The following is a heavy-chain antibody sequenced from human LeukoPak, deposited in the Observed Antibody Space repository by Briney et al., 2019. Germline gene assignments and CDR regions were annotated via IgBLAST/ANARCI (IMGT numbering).Heavy chain of an antibody. CDR2: IYHSGST. J-gene: IGHJ4*02. CDR3: ASTRGYSYGKHGPFDY. Sequence: SQTLSLTSAVSAVSISGGGYSWRWIRQPPGRGLEWIGYIYHSGSTYYNPSLKSRITISVDRSNNQFSLKLSSVTAADTAVYYCASTRGYSYGKHGPFDYWGQGTLVTVSS. CDR1: AVSISGGGYS. V-gene: IGHV4-30-2*01. D-gene: IGHD5-18*01.